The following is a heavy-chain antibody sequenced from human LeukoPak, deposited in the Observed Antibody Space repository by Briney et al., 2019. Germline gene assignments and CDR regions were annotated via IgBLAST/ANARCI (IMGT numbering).Heavy chain of an antibody. CDR2: INPNSGGT. J-gene: IGHJ3*02. D-gene: IGHD2-2*01. CDR1: GYTFTGYY. Sequence: ASVKVSCKASGYTFTGYYMHWVRQAPGQGLEWMGWINPNSGGTNYAQKFQGRVTMTRDTSISTACMELSRLRSDDTAVYYCASSRDVVVVPAAKSSIAARAFDIWGQGTMVTVSS. V-gene: IGHV1-2*02. CDR3: ASSRDVVVVPAAKSSIAARAFDI.